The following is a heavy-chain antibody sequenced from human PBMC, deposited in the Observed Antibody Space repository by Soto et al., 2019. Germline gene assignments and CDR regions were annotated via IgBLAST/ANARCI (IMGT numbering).Heavy chain of an antibody. D-gene: IGHD5-12*01. V-gene: IGHV1-69*13. CDR3: VRVVAIPGYPDN. CDR1: GYTFTSYG. CDR2: IVPIVDTS. J-gene: IGHJ4*02. Sequence: SVKVSCKTSGYTFTSYGIAWVRQAPGQGLEWMGGIVPIVDTSTYAQKFQGRVTITADESTSTVYMELSSLRSDDTAVYYCVRVVAIPGYPDNWGQGTLVTVSS.